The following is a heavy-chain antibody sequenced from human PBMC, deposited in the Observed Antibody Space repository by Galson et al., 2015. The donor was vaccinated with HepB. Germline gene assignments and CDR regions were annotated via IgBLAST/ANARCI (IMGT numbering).Heavy chain of an antibody. V-gene: IGHV1-3*01. J-gene: IGHJ6*02. CDR3: ARESSTYYYYYYGMDV. D-gene: IGHD2-15*01. Sequence: SVKVSCKASGYTFTSYAMHWVRQAPGQRLKWMGWINAGNGNTKYSQKFQGRVTITRDTSASTAYMELSSLRSEDTAVYYCARESSTYYYYYYGMDVWGQGTTVTVSS. CDR2: INAGNGNT. CDR1: GYTFTSYA.